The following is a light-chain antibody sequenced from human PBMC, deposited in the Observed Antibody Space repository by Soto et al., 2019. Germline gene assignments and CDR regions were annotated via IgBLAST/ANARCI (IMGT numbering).Light chain of an antibody. Sequence: EIVMRQSPATLSVSPGERVTLSCRAGQSVSSDLVWYHQKPGQAPRLLSSGASTRATGIPARFSDSGSGTDFTRTISSLEPEDFAVYYCQQGSNWPPGLTVGGGTKVDIK. CDR3: QQGSNWPPGLT. J-gene: IGKJ4*01. V-gene: IGKV3-11*01. CDR2: GAS. CDR1: QSVSSD.